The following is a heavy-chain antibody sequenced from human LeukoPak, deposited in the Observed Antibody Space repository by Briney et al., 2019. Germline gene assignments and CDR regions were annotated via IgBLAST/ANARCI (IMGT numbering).Heavy chain of an antibody. J-gene: IGHJ4*02. CDR1: GFTFSTFN. D-gene: IGHD1-26*01. CDR2: IYSDGTT. V-gene: IGHV3-66*01. CDR3: TREAGATDY. Sequence: GGSLRLSCAASGFTFSTFNINWVRQAPGKGLEWVSIIYSDGTTYYADSVKGRFTISRDNSKNMLYLQMNSLRAEDTALYHCTREAGATDYWGQGTLVTVSS.